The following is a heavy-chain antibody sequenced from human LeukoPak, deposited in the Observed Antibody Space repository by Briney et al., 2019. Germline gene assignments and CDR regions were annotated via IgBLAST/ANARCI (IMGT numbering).Heavy chain of an antibody. CDR1: GFTFSSYW. CDR2: INSDGSST. J-gene: IGHJ4*02. Sequence: GGSLRLSCAASGFTFSSYWMDWVRQAPGKGLVWVSRINSDGSSTSYADSVKGRFTISRDNAKNTLYLQMNSLRAEDTAVYYCARELYSSGWYVDYWGQGTLVTVSS. V-gene: IGHV3-74*01. CDR3: ARELYSSGWYVDY. D-gene: IGHD6-19*01.